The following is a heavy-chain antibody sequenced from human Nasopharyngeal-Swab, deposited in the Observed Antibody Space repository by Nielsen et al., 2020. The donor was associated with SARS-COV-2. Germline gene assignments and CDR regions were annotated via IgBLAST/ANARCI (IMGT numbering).Heavy chain of an antibody. V-gene: IGHV3-9*01. CDR1: GFPFDDYA. J-gene: IGHJ4*02. CDR3: AKSLYTSTWSYYFDI. Sequence: GGSLRLSCVASGFPFDDYAMSWVRLIPGKGLQWVAGITWNSGNIGYADSVKGRFTISRDNAGNSLFLQLDSLGPEDTAVYYCAKSLYTSTWSYYFDIWGQGTMVTVSS. D-gene: IGHD6-13*01. CDR2: ITWNSGNI.